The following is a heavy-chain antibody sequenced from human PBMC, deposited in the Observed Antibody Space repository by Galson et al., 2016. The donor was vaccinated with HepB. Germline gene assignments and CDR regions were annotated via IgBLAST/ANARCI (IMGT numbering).Heavy chain of an antibody. CDR2: IRRRGDSR. V-gene: IGHV3-23*01. Sequence: SLRLSCAASGFTFGSYGMTWVRQAPGKGLECVASIRRRGDSRDYADAVRGRFTISRDNSKNILYLQMNSLRAEDTALYYCVQGSTAPAVWGKGTPVTVST. D-gene: IGHD2-2*01. CDR3: VQGSTAPAV. J-gene: IGHJ6*04. CDR1: GFTFGSYG.